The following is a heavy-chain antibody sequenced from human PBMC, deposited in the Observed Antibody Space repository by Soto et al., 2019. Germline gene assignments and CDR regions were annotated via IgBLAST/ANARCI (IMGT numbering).Heavy chain of an antibody. CDR1: GYTFTSNG. Sequence: QVQLVQSGAEVKKPGTSVTVSCKASGYTFTSNGLSWVRQAPGQGLEWMGWLSTYNGNTNYAQKLQGIVTMTRDTCTSIADMDLRDLGSDDTAVYYCARDGYGDYGYWGQGSLVTASS. D-gene: IGHD4-17*01. V-gene: IGHV1-18*01. J-gene: IGHJ4*02. CDR2: LSTYNGNT. CDR3: ARDGYGDYGY.